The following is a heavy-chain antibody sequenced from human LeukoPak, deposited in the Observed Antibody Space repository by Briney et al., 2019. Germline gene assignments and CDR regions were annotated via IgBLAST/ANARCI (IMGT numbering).Heavy chain of an antibody. CDR2: IYYSGNT. J-gene: IGHJ4*02. CDR3: ARRSSGYYYFDY. Sequence: SETLSLTCTVSGGSITTSSNYWGWIRQPPGKGLEWIGNIYYSGNTYYNPSLRSRVTISVDTSKNQFSLKLRSVTAADTAVYYCARRSSGYYYFDYWGQGTLVTVSS. CDR1: GGSITTSSNY. D-gene: IGHD3-22*01. V-gene: IGHV4-39*07.